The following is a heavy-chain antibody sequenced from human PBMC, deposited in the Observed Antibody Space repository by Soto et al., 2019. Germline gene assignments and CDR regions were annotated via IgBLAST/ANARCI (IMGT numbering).Heavy chain of an antibody. CDR2: IIPIFGTA. J-gene: IGHJ6*02. CDR3: ARDDRSDIVLVPAAQSYYYYGMDV. Sequence: SVKVSCKASGGTFSSYAISWVRQAPGQGLEWMGGIIPIFGTANYAQKFQGRVTITADESTSTAYMELSSLRSEDTAVYYCARDDRSDIVLVPAAQSYYYYGMDVWGQGTTVTVSS. CDR1: GGTFSSYA. V-gene: IGHV1-69*13. D-gene: IGHD2-2*01.